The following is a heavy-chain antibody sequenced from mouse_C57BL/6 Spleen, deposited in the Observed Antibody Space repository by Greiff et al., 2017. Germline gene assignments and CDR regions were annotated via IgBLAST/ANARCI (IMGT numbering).Heavy chain of an antibody. CDR3: ARSGVTSWFAY. J-gene: IGHJ3*01. D-gene: IGHD2-2*01. CDR1: GYTFTSYW. Sequence: QVQLQQPGAELVKPGASVKMSCTASGYTFTSYWITWVKQRPGQGLEWIGDIYPGSGSTNYNEKFKSKSTLTVDTSSSTAYMQLSSLTSEDSAVYYCARSGVTSWFAYWGQGTLVTVSA. CDR2: IYPGSGST. V-gene: IGHV1-55*01.